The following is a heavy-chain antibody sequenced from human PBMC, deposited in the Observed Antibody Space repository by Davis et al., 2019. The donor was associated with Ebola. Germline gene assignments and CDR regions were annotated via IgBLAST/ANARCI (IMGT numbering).Heavy chain of an antibody. V-gene: IGHV4-39*07. CDR3: ASPHQIRDTSCFDS. Sequence: PSETLSLTCTVSGGSISSNSYYWGWIRQPPGKRLEWIGNIYNDGSTYYTPSLKSRVTISVDPSKNQFSLKLSSVTAADTAVYYCASPHQIRDTSCFDSWGQGTLVTVSS. J-gene: IGHJ4*02. CDR1: GGSISSNSYY. CDR2: IYNDGST.